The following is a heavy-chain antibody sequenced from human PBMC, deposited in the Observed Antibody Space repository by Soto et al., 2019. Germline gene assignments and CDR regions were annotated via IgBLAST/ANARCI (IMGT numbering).Heavy chain of an antibody. J-gene: IGHJ3*01. V-gene: IGHV3-53*01. D-gene: IGHD3-16*01. Sequence: EVQLVESGGALIQPGGSLILSCAASGFTVSNNYISWVRQAPGKGLEGVSLMYSGGSTHYANSVKGRFTISRDGSKNTVYLQMKSLRAEDTAVYYCTQLGAFDVWGQGTMVTVSS. CDR3: TQLGAFDV. CDR2: MYSGGST. CDR1: GFTVSNNY.